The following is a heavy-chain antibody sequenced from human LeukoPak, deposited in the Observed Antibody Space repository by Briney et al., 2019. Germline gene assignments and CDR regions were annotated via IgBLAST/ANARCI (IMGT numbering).Heavy chain of an antibody. D-gene: IGHD2-8*02. V-gene: IGHV3-21*01. CDR1: GFTFSSYS. Sequence: GGSLRLSCAASGFTFSSYSMNWVRQAPGKGLEWVSSISSSSSYIYYADSVKGRFTISRDNAKNSLYLQMNSLRAEDTAVYYCTRAGRNWCFDYWGQGTLVTVSS. CDR2: ISSSSSYI. J-gene: IGHJ4*02. CDR3: TRAGRNWCFDY.